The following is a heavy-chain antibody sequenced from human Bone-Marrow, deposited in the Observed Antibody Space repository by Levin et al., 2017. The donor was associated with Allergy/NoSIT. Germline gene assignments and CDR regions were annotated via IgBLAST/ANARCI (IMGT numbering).Heavy chain of an antibody. CDR3: ARGVQGYSGYELLLPYSNMVAVGAVGFQH. Sequence: SVKVSCKASGGTFSSYAISWVRQAPGQGLEWMGGIIPIFGTANYAQKFQGRVTITADESTSTAYMELSSLRSEDTAVYYCARGVQGYSGYELLLPYSNMVAVGAVGFQHWGQGTLVTVSS. CDR2: IIPIFGTA. D-gene: IGHD5-12*01. CDR1: GGTFSSYA. V-gene: IGHV1-69*13. J-gene: IGHJ1*01.